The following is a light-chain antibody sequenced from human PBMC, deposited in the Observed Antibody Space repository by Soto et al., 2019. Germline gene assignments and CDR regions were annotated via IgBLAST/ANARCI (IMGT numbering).Light chain of an antibody. CDR1: ETITTF. CDR3: QQSYITPHT. V-gene: IGKV1-39*01. CDR2: AAS. J-gene: IGKJ2*01. Sequence: DIQMTQSPSSLAASVGGTVTLTCRASETITTFLNWYQQKSGRAPQLLIYAASSLQSGVPPRFSGSGSGTEFTLTIRSLRPEDFATYYCQQSYITPHTFGPGTKLEIK.